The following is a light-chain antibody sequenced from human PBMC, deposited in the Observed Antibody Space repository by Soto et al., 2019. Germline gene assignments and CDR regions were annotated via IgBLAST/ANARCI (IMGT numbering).Light chain of an antibody. Sequence: EILMTQSPATPSVSLGEGFTLXXRASQTVPSRIAWYQQKPGQATSLLXYGASTRATGVPDRFSGTGSGTEFTLTISSLKSEDYAVYYCQQYKSWPPITFGQGTRLEIK. J-gene: IGKJ5*01. CDR1: QTVPSR. CDR2: GAS. CDR3: QQYKSWPPIT. V-gene: IGKV3-15*01.